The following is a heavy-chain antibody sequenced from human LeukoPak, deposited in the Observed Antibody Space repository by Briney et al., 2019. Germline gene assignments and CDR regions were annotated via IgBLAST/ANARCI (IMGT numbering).Heavy chain of an antibody. J-gene: IGHJ4*02. Sequence: GGSLRVSCEASGLSFSSYAMSWVRQAPGKGLEWVSAISGSGDPTYCADSVKGRFTISRDNSKNTLYLQMNSLRAEDTAVYYCAKEDYYDSSGPLGYWGQGTLVTVSS. D-gene: IGHD3-22*01. CDR2: ISGSGDPT. CDR1: GLSFSSYA. CDR3: AKEDYYDSSGPLGY. V-gene: IGHV3-23*01.